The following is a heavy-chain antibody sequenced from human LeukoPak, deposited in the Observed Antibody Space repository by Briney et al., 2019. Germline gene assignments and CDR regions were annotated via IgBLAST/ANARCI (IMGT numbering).Heavy chain of an antibody. J-gene: IGHJ5*02. D-gene: IGHD1-14*01. CDR2: MNHGGST. V-gene: IGHV4-34*01. CDR1: GGSFSGYY. Sequence: SETLSLTCAVYGGSFSGYYWNWIRQPPGKGLEWIGEMNHGGSTNYNPSLKSRVTISVDTSKNQFSLKLRSVTAADTAVYYCARVTSRLGWFDPWGQGTLVTVSS. CDR3: ARVTSRLGWFDP.